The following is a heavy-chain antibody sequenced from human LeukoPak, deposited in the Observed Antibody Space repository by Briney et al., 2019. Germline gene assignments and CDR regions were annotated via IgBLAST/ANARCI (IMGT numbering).Heavy chain of an antibody. D-gene: IGHD1-26*01. Sequence: GGSLRLSCAASGFTFSSYAMSWVRQAPGKGLVWVSRINSDGSSTSYADSVKGRFTISRDNAKNTLYLQMNSLSGEDTAVYFCARDGVGATLDYWGQGTLVTVSS. V-gene: IGHV3-74*01. CDR2: INSDGSST. CDR1: GFTFSSYA. CDR3: ARDGVGATLDY. J-gene: IGHJ4*02.